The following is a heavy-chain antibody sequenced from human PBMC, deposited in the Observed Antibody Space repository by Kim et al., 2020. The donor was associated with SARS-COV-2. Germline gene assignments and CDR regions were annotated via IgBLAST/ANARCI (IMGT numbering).Heavy chain of an antibody. CDR2: IKEDGSEI. D-gene: IGHD6-19*01. V-gene: IGHV3-7*04. CDR1: GFSFSTHW. J-gene: IGHJ4*02. Sequence: GGSLRLSCAASGFSFSTHWMSWVRQAPGKGLEWVANIKEDGSEIYYVDSVKGRFTISRDNARNSLFLQMNSLRADDTAVYYCARGKGRRIPLIALGGTSYYFDSWGQGTLVTVSS. CDR3: ARGKGRRIPLIALGGTSYYFDS.